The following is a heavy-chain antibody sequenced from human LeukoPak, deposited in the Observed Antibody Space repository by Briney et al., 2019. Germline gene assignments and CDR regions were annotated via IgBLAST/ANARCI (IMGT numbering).Heavy chain of an antibody. V-gene: IGHV4-38-2*01. D-gene: IGHD6-13*01. J-gene: IGHJ4*02. Sequence: PSETLSLTCAVSGYSISSGYYWGWIRQPPGKGLEWIGSMYHSGSTYYNPSLKSRVTISVDTSKNQFSLKLSSVTAADTAVYYCARNAGRQQQLDYWGLGTLVTVSS. CDR2: MYHSGST. CDR1: GYSISSGYY. CDR3: ARNAGRQQQLDY.